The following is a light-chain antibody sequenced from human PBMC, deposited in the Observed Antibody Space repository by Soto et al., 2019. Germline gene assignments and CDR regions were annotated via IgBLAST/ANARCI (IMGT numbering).Light chain of an antibody. V-gene: IGLV2-14*01. CDR1: SSDVGGFDY. CDR2: EVS. J-gene: IGLJ1*01. Sequence: QSVLTQPASVSGSPGQSITIPCTGTSSDVGGFDYVSWHQQHPGKAPKLMIYEVSKRPSGVSNRFSGSKSGNTASLTISGLQAEDEADYYCSSYTGSSTLYVFGTGTKVTVL. CDR3: SSYTGSSTLYV.